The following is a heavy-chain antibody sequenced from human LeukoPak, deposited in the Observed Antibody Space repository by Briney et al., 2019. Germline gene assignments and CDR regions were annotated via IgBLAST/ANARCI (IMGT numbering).Heavy chain of an antibody. Sequence: SETLSLTCTVSGGSISSGDYYWSWIRQPPGKGLEWIGYIYYSGSTYYNPSLKSRVTISVDTSKNQFSLKLSSVTAADTAVYYRARDDIYCSGGSCSAPNWGQGTLVTVSS. J-gene: IGHJ4*02. V-gene: IGHV4-30-4*01. CDR3: ARDDIYCSGGSCSAPN. D-gene: IGHD2-15*01. CDR1: GGSISSGDYY. CDR2: IYYSGST.